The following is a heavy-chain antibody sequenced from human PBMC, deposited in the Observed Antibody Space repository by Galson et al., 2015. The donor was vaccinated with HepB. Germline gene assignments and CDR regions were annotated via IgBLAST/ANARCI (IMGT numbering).Heavy chain of an antibody. CDR2: IRSKANSYAT. V-gene: IGHV3-73*01. CDR1: GFTFSGSA. J-gene: IGHJ6*02. CDR3: TSYVPHPSRRQRYPGYYYYYYGMDV. D-gene: IGHD2-2*01. Sequence: SLRLSCAASGFTFSGSAMHWIRQASGKGLEWVGRIRSKANSYATAYAASVKGRFTISRDDSKNTAYLQMNSLKTEDTAVYYCTSYVPHPSRRQRYPGYYYYYYGMDVWGQGTTVTVSS.